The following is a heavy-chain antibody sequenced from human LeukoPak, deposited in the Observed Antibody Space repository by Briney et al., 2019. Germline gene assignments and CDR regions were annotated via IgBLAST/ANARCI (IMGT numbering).Heavy chain of an antibody. J-gene: IGHJ4*02. V-gene: IGHV4-39*01. D-gene: IGHD2-15*01. Sequence: SETLSLTCTVSGGSISSSTYYWGWARQPPGKGLEWIGSMYYRGTTYYNPSLESRVTISVDTSKNQFSLKLTSVTAADTAVYYCAIPIGNYYWDFDYWGQGMLVTVSS. CDR2: MYYRGTT. CDR3: AIPIGNYYWDFDY. CDR1: GGSISSSTYY.